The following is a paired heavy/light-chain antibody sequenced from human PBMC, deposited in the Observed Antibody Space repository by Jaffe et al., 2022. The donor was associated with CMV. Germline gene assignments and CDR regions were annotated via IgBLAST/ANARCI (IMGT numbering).Heavy chain of an antibody. CDR1: GFTFSDHY. D-gene: IGHD2-2*01. Sequence: EVQLVESGGDLVQPGGSLRLSCAASGFTFSDHYMDWVRQAPGKGLEWVGRIRNRANSYTTEYAASVKGRFSVSRDDSKNSLYLQMNNLITDDTAVYFCTRLCTRPNCDDGYSQYMDVWGRGTTVAVSS. CDR2: IRNRANSYTT. V-gene: IGHV3-72*01. J-gene: IGHJ6*03. CDR3: TRLCTRPNCDDGYSQYMDV.
Light chain of an antibody. CDR1: QGISNH. CDR2: SVS. Sequence: DIQVTQSPSAMSASVGDRVTITCRASQGISNHLAWFQQKPGKVPKRLIYSVSILQNGVPSRFSGSGSGTEFTLTISSLQPEDFATYYCLQHHDYPLTFGGGTKVEIK. CDR3: LQHHDYPLT. J-gene: IGKJ4*01. V-gene: IGKV1-17*03.